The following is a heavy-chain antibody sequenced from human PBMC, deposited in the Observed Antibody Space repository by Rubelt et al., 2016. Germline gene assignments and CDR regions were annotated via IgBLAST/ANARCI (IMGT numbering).Heavy chain of an antibody. V-gene: IGHV7-4-1*02. CDR3: AGDLWAEYSGGWYERHNWFDP. Sequence: QVQLVQSGSELKKPGASVKVSCKASGYTFTTYPMNWVRQAPGQGLEWMGWINTNTGNPTYAHGFTGRFVFSLDTSVSTAYLQISSLKAEDTAFYYGAGDLWAEYSGGWYERHNWFDPWGQGTLVTVSS. CDR1: GYTFTTYP. CDR2: INTNTGNP. D-gene: IGHD6-19*01. J-gene: IGHJ5*02.